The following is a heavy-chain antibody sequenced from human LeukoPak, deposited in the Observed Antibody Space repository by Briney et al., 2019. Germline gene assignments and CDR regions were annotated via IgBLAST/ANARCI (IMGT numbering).Heavy chain of an antibody. D-gene: IGHD2-2*02. CDR3: ARWDCSSTSCYRPAPQNWYFDL. Sequence: SETVSLTCTVSGGSVSSGSYHWSWLRQPPGKGLEGIGYIYYSGSTNYNTSLKSRVTITVDTSKNQFSMKLSSVTAAVTAVYYCARWDCSSTSCYRPAPQNWYFDLWGRGTLVTVSS. V-gene: IGHV4-61*01. J-gene: IGHJ2*01. CDR2: IYYSGST. CDR1: GGSVSSGSYH.